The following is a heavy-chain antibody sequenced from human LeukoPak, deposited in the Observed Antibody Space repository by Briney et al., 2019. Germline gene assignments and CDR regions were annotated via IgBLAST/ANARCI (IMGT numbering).Heavy chain of an antibody. CDR3: AKDLQGYCSSTSCYSPLFLFDY. Sequence: GGSLRLSCAASGSTFSSYAMSWVRQAPGKGLEWVSAISGSGGSTYYADSVKGRFTISRDNSKNTLYLQMNSLRAEDTAVYYCAKDLQGYCSSTSCYSPLFLFDYWGQGTLVTVSS. CDR2: ISGSGGST. CDR1: GSTFSSYA. J-gene: IGHJ4*02. D-gene: IGHD2-2*01. V-gene: IGHV3-23*01.